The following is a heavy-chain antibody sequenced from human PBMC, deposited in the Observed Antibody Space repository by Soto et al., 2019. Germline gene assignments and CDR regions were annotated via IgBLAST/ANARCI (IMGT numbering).Heavy chain of an antibody. Sequence: PSETLSLTCTVSGGSISSGGYYWSWIRQHPGKGLEWIGYIYYSGSTYYNPSLKSRFTLSVDTSKNQFSLKLSSVTAADTAVYYCARDRNDYGYNWFDPWGQGTLVTVSS. V-gene: IGHV4-31*03. D-gene: IGHD4-17*01. J-gene: IGHJ5*02. CDR2: IYYSGST. CDR3: ARDRNDYGYNWFDP. CDR1: GGSISSGGYY.